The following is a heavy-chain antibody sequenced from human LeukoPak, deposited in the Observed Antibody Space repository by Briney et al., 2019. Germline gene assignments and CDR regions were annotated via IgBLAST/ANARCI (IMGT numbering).Heavy chain of an antibody. CDR2: ISGSGGST. CDR3: AKGDRSGYDYFDY. Sequence: GASLRLSCAASGFTFNSYGMSWVRQAPGKGLEWVSLISGSGGSTYYTDSVKGRFTISRDNSKNTVYLQMNSLRAEDTAVYYCAKGDRSGYDYFDYWGQGTLVTVSS. D-gene: IGHD3-22*01. J-gene: IGHJ4*02. CDR1: GFTFNSYG. V-gene: IGHV3-23*01.